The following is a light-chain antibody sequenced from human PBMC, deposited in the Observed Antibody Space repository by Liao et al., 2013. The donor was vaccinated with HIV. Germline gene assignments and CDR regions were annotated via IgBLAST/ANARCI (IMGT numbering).Light chain of an antibody. CDR1: KLGDKY. J-gene: IGLJ3*02. Sequence: SYELTQPPSVSVSPGQTASITCSGDKLGDKYACWYQQKPGQSPVVVIYQDSKRPSGIPERFSASTSGNAATLTISGTQAVDEAAYYCQAWDSSIGVFGGGTKLTVL. V-gene: IGLV3-1*01. CDR3: QAWDSSIGV. CDR2: QDS.